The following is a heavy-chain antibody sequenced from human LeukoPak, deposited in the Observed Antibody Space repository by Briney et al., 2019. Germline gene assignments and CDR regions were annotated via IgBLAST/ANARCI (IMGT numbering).Heavy chain of an antibody. Sequence: PSETLSLTCGVSGGSISSGDYSWSWIRQPPGKGLEWIGYIYYTGSTQYNPSLKSRVTMSLDKSKNQLSLKLMSVTAADTAVYYCARQPADVDTAMADGYWGQGTLVTVSS. CDR2: IYYTGST. CDR3: ARQPADVDTAMADGY. CDR1: GGSISSGDYS. V-gene: IGHV4-30-4*07. D-gene: IGHD5-18*01. J-gene: IGHJ4*02.